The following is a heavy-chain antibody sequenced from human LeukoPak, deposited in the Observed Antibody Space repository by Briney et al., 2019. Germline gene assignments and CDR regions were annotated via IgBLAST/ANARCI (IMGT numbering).Heavy chain of an antibody. Sequence: GGSLRLSCAASGFTFSVYWMHWVRHAPGKGLVWVPRISNDGSSTTYADSVKGRFTISRDDAKNTVYLQMNSLRAEDTAVYYCVRDSPTGYYTDHWGQGTLVTVSS. J-gene: IGHJ4*02. V-gene: IGHV3-74*01. CDR1: GFTFSVYW. D-gene: IGHD3/OR15-3a*01. CDR3: VRDSPTGYYTDH. CDR2: ISNDGSST.